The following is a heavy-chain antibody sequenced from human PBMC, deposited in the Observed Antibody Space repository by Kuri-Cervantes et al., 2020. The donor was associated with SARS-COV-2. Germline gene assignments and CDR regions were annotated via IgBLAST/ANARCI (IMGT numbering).Heavy chain of an antibody. V-gene: IGHV3-23*01. CDR1: GFTFSSYA. Sequence: GESLKISCAASGFTFSSYAMTWVRQAPGKGLEWVSGISESGVITDYADSVKGRFTISRDSSKNTLYLQMDSLKVEDTAAYYCAKGGVLGQTLHFWGQGTLVTVSS. CDR2: ISESGVIT. J-gene: IGHJ4*02. CDR3: AKGGVLGQTLHF. D-gene: IGHD3-16*01.